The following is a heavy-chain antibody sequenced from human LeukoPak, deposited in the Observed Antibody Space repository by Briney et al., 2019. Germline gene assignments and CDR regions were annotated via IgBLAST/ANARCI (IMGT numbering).Heavy chain of an antibody. V-gene: IGHV3-23*01. D-gene: IGHD3-22*01. CDR2: FSGSGGSP. CDR1: GFTFSSYA. CDR3: AKEYYDSIAPFDP. Sequence: AGGSLRLSCAASGFTFSSYAMSWVRQAPGKGLEWVSAFSGSGGSPYYADSVKGRFTISRDNSKNTLYLQMNSLRAEDTAVYYCAKEYYDSIAPFDPWGQGTLVTVSS. J-gene: IGHJ5*02.